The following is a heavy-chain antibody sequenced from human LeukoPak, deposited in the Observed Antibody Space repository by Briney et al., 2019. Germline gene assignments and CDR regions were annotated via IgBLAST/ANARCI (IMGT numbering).Heavy chain of an antibody. Sequence: SETLSLTCTVSGASISSYYWGWIRQPPGKGLEWIGYIYSSGTTNSNPSLKSRVTISKDTSKNQFSLKLSSVTAADTAVYYCARGQTYASGKFDPWGQGTLVTVSS. CDR2: IYSSGTT. CDR1: GASISSYY. D-gene: IGHD3-10*01. J-gene: IGHJ5*02. V-gene: IGHV4-59*01. CDR3: ARGQTYASGKFDP.